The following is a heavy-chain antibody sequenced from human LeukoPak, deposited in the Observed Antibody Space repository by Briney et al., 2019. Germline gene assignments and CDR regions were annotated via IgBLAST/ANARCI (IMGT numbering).Heavy chain of an antibody. CDR1: GFTFSSYS. CDR3: AANYDSSGYYHGGLDY. D-gene: IGHD3-22*01. V-gene: IGHV3-48*01. CDR2: ISSSSSTI. Sequence: RGSLRLSRAASGFTFSSYSMNWVRQDPGKGLEWVSYISSSSSTIYYADSVKGRFTISRDNAKNSLYLQMNSLRAEDTAVYYCAANYDSSGYYHGGLDYWGQGTLVTVSS. J-gene: IGHJ4*02.